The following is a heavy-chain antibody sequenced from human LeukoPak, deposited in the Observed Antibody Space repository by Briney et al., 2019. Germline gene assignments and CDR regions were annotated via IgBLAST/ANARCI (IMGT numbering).Heavy chain of an antibody. CDR3: ARESEQELRYVIGHFDY. D-gene: IGHD1-7*01. CDR2: ISSSSSYI. Sequence: KPGGSLRLSCAASGFTFSSYSMNWVRQAPGKGLEWVSSISSSSSYIYYADSVKGRFTISRDNAKNSLYLQMNSLRAEDTAVYYCARESEQELRYVIGHFDYWGQGTLVTVSS. J-gene: IGHJ4*02. V-gene: IGHV3-21*01. CDR1: GFTFSSYS.